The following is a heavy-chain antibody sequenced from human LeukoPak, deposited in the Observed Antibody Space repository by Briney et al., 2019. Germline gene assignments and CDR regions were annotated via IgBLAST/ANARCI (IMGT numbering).Heavy chain of an antibody. V-gene: IGHV4-30-4*01. CDR2: ISYSGNT. Sequence: SETLSLTCTVSGGSISNTDSCWNWIRQPPGKGLEWIGFISYSGNTYSTPSLESRLTISIDTAKNQFSLSLSSVTAADTAVYFCAREIVSSYYYNGMDVWGQGTTVTVSS. J-gene: IGHJ6*02. CDR3: AREIVSSYYYNGMDV. D-gene: IGHD5/OR15-5a*01. CDR1: GGSISNTDSC.